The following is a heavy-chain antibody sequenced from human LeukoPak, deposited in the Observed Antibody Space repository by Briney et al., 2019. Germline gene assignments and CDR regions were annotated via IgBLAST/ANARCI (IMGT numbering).Heavy chain of an antibody. J-gene: IGHJ5*02. CDR2: IYPGDSDT. V-gene: IGHV5-51*01. CDR3: ASYSGSWFDP. Sequence: GESLKISCTASGYIFTNYWIAWVRQVPGKGLEWMGVIYPGDSDTRYSPSFQGQVTISADKSITTAYLQWSSLEASDTAIYYCASYSGSWFDPWGQGTLVTVSS. CDR1: GYIFTNYW. D-gene: IGHD1-26*01.